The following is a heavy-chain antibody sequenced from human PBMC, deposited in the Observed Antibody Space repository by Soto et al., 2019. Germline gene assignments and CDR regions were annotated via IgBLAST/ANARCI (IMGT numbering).Heavy chain of an antibody. CDR2: IWYDGSNK. CDR3: ARDTQGSGSYFSSPAENLNYCYYGMDF. Sequence: GGSLRLSCAASGFTFSSYGMHWVRQAPGKGLEWVAVIWYDGSNKYYADSVKGRFTISRGYSKNTLYLQMNSLRAEDTAVYYCARDTQGSGSYFSSPAENLNYCYYGMDFWGQGTTVTVSS. J-gene: IGHJ6*02. D-gene: IGHD3-10*01. V-gene: IGHV3-33*01. CDR1: GFTFSSYG.